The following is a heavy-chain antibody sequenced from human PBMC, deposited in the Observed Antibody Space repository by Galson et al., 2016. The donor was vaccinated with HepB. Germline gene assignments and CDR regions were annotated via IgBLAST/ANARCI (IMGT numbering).Heavy chain of an antibody. V-gene: IGHV2-70*11. CDR1: GFSLSTHGMC. D-gene: IGHD4-17*01. J-gene: IGHJ4*02. CDR3: ARIVLGGTVTTSDHYIDY. Sequence: PALVKPTQTLTLTCTFSGFSLSTHGMCVSWIRQPPGKALEWLARIDWDASKYYSTTLKTRLTISKDTSKKQVVLTMANMDPMDTTTYYCARIVLGGTVTTSDHYIDYWGQGTLVIVSS. CDR2: IDWDASK.